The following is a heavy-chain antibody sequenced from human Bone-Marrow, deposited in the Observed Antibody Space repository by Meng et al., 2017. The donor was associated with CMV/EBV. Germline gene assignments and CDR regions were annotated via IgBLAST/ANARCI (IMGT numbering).Heavy chain of an antibody. J-gene: IGHJ6*02. CDR1: GGSISSYY. CDR3: VRFVAVAALGCYGMDV. CDR2: IYYSGST. V-gene: IGHV4-59*01. D-gene: IGHD6-19*01. Sequence: SETLSLTCTVSGGSISSYYWSWIRQPPGKGLEWIGYIYYSGSTNYNPSLKSRVTISVDTSKNQFSLKLSSVTAADTAVYYGVRFVAVAALGCYGMDVWGQGTTVTVSS.